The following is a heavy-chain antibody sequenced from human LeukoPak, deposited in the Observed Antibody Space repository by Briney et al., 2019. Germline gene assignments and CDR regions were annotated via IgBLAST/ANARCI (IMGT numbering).Heavy chain of an antibody. D-gene: IGHD1-26*01. CDR1: GGSFSGYY. Sequence: SETLSLTCAVYGGSFSGYYWSWIRQPPGKGLEWIGSIYYSGSTYYNPSLKSRVTISVDTSKNQFSLKLSSVTAADTAVYYCARASGSYYYFDYWGQGTLVTVSS. J-gene: IGHJ4*02. CDR2: IYYSGST. V-gene: IGHV4-34*01. CDR3: ARASGSYYYFDY.